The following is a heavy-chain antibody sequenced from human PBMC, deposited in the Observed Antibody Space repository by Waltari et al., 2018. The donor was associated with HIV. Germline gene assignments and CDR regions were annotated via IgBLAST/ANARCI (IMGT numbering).Heavy chain of an antibody. Sequence: QLQLQESGPGLVKPSETLSHTCTVSGGSISSSSYYWGWMRQPPGKGLEWIGSIYYSGTTYYNPSLKSRVTISVDTSKNQFSVKLSSVTAADTAVYYCARAVQGYCSGGSCENYFDYWGQGTLVTVSS. D-gene: IGHD2-15*01. CDR2: IYYSGTT. V-gene: IGHV4-39*01. CDR3: ARAVQGYCSGGSCENYFDY. CDR1: GGSISSSSYY. J-gene: IGHJ4*02.